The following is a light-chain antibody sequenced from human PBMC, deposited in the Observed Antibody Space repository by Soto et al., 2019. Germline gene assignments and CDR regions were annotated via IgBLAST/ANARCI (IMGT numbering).Light chain of an antibody. CDR2: WAS. CDR3: LQYHSAHPS. J-gene: IGKJ1*01. Sequence: DIVMTQSPDSLAVSLGERATINCKSSQSVLYSPNNKNYLAWYQQKPGQPPKLLIYWASTRESGVPDRFSGSGSGTDFTLTISSLQADDVAFYYCLQYHSAHPSFGQGPNVEIK. CDR1: QSVLYSPNNKNY. V-gene: IGKV4-1*01.